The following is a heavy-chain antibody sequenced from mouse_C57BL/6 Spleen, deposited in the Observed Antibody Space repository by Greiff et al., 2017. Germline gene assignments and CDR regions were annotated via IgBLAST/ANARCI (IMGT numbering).Heavy chain of an antibody. Sequence: QVQLKQSGAELARPGASVKLSCKASGYTFTSYGISWVKQRTGQGLEWIGEIYPRSGNTYYNEKFKGKATLTADKSSSTAYMELRSLTSEDSAVFFWARQGAGVYAMDYWGQGTSVTVSA. CDR1: GYTFTSYG. V-gene: IGHV1-81*01. CDR2: IYPRSGNT. J-gene: IGHJ4*01. D-gene: IGHD3-3*01. CDR3: ARQGAGVYAMDY.